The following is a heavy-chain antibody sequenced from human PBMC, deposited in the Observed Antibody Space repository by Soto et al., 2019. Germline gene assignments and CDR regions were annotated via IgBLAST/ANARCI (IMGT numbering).Heavy chain of an antibody. CDR3: ARARTWIQLWLPYYYYMDV. J-gene: IGHJ6*03. V-gene: IGHV1-8*01. CDR1: GYTFTSYD. Sequence: ASVKVSCKASGYTFTSYDINWVRQATGQGLEWMGWMNPNSGNTGYAQKFQGRVTMTRNTSISTAYMELSSLRSEDTAVYYCARARTWIQLWLPYYYYMDVWGKGTTVTVSS. D-gene: IGHD5-18*01. CDR2: MNPNSGNT.